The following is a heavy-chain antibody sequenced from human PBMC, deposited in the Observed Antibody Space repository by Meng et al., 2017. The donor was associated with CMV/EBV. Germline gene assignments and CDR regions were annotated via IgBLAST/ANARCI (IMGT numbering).Heavy chain of an antibody. CDR1: GFTFSSYW. CDR2: IKQDGSEK. J-gene: IGHJ4*02. Sequence: GESLKISCAASGFTFSSYWMSWVRQAPGKGLEWVANIKQDGSEKYYVDSVKGRFTISRDNAKNSLDLQMNSLRAEDTAVYYCARDVVGAEAYFDYWGQGTLVTVSS. D-gene: IGHD1-26*01. V-gene: IGHV3-7*01. CDR3: ARDVVGAEAYFDY.